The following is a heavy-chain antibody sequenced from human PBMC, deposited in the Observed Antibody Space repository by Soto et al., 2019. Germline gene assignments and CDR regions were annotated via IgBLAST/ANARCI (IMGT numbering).Heavy chain of an antibody. CDR1: GFTVNGKKY. Sequence: PGGSLRLSCAASGFTVNGKKYITWVRQAPGKGLEWVSALYVADGTFYADSVKGRFTVSIDSSKNTVYLQMNNLSPEDTGVYYCATWLLREHAFDIWGLGTMVTVSS. CDR3: ATWLLREHAFDI. CDR2: LYVADGT. V-gene: IGHV3-53*01. J-gene: IGHJ3*02. D-gene: IGHD2-15*01.